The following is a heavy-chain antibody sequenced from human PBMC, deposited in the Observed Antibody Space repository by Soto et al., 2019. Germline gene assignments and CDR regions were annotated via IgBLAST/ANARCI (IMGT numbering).Heavy chain of an antibody. CDR1: GGSFSGGGYY. D-gene: IGHD3-3*01. CDR3: ARTSIFGVVLNAFDI. J-gene: IGHJ3*02. Sequence: QVQLQESGPGLVKPSQTLPLTCTVSGGSFSGGGYYWSWIRQHPGKGLEWMGYISYRGSTKYKPSLQSRITVSIDTSKNQFSLGLTSVTAADTAIYFCARTSIFGVVLNAFDIWGQGTLVTVSS. CDR2: ISYRGST. V-gene: IGHV4-31*03.